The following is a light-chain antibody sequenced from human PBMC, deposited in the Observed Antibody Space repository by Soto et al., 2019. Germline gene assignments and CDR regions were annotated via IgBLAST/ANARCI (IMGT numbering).Light chain of an antibody. Sequence: AIRMTQSPSSXSASTGDRVTITCRASQGISSYLAWYQQKPGKAPKLLIYAASTLQSGVPSRFSGSGSGTDFTLTISCLQSEDFATYYCQQYYSYPLTFGGGTKVEIK. CDR1: QGISSY. CDR3: QQYYSYPLT. J-gene: IGKJ4*01. CDR2: AAS. V-gene: IGKV1-8*01.